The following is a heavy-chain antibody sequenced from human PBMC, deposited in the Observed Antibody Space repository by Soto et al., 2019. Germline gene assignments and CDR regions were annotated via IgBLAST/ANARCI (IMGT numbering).Heavy chain of an antibody. CDR1: GFTFSSYA. Sequence: PGGSLRLSCAASGFTFSSYAMHWVRQAPGKGLEWVAVISYDGSNKYYADSVKGRFTISRDNSKNTLYLQMNSLRAEDTAVYYCASDRAPYYYSYMDVWGKGTTVTVSS. J-gene: IGHJ6*03. CDR3: ASDRAPYYYSYMDV. V-gene: IGHV3-30-3*01. CDR2: ISYDGSNK.